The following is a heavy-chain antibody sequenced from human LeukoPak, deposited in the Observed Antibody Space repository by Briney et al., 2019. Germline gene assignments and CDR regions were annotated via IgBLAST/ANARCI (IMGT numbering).Heavy chain of an antibody. Sequence: PGGSLRLSCAGSGFTFSTHGMNWVRQAPGKGLEWVSGVTHSGDPTYYADSVKGRFIISRDNSKNTMYLQMNSLRAEDTAVYYCARVTIMYYESSGYFEYYFDYWGQGTLVTVSS. J-gene: IGHJ4*02. CDR3: ARVTIMYYESSGYFEYYFDY. V-gene: IGHV3-23*01. CDR2: VTHSGDPT. CDR1: GFTFSTHG. D-gene: IGHD3-22*01.